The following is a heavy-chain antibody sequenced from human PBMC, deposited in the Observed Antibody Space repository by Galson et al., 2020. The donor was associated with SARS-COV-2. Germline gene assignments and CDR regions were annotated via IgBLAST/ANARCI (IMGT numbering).Heavy chain of an antibody. D-gene: IGHD6-19*01. J-gene: IGHJ6*02. V-gene: IGHV3-21*01. Sequence: NSGGSLRLSCAASGFTFSSYSMNWVRQAPGKGLEWVSSISSSSSYIYYADSVKGRFTISRDNAKNSLYLQMNSLRAEDTAVYYCARDLREQWLGNYGMDVWGQGTTVTVSS. CDR3: ARDLREQWLGNYGMDV. CDR2: ISSSSSYI. CDR1: GFTFSSYS.